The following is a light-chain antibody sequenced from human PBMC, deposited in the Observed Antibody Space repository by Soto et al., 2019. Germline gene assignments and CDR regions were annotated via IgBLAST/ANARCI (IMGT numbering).Light chain of an antibody. CDR1: QSISPW. J-gene: IGKJ3*01. V-gene: IGKV1-5*03. Sequence: DIQMTQSPSTLSASVGDRVTSTCRASQSISPWLAWYQQKPGKAPKLLIYKASSLETGVPSRFSGSGSGTEFTLTISSLQPDDFATYYCQQYNSYSPTFGPGTKVDIK. CDR3: QQYNSYSPT. CDR2: KAS.